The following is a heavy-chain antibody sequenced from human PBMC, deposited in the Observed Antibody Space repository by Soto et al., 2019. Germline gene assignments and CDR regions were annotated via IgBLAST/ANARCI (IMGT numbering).Heavy chain of an antibody. CDR3: AREDSIIIPAVSDF. D-gene: IGHD2-2*01. J-gene: IGHJ4*02. Sequence: LRLSCAVSGFNFNNYGINWVRQAPGKGLEWVSSVSKSDYTYYSDSVKGRFTISRDNAKNSVSLQMNTLRAEDTAVYYCAREDSIIIPAVSDFWGQGTLVTVPQ. CDR1: GFNFNNYG. V-gene: IGHV3-21*01. CDR2: VSKSDYT.